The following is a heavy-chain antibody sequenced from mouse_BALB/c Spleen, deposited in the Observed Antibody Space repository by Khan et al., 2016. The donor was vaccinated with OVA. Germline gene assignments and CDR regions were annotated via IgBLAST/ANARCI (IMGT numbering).Heavy chain of an antibody. Sequence: VQLQQSGPGLVKPSQSLSLPCTVTGYSITSGYGWNWIRQFPGNKLEWMGYISYSGSTNYNPSLTSRISITRDTSKNQFFLQLNSVTTEDTATYYCARTARIKYWGQGTTLTVSS. CDR2: ISYSGST. J-gene: IGHJ2*01. CDR1: GYSITSGYG. V-gene: IGHV3-2*02. D-gene: IGHD1-2*01. CDR3: ARTARIKY.